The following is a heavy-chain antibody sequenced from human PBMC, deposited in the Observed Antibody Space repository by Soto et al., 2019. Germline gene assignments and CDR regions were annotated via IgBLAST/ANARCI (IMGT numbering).Heavy chain of an antibody. D-gene: IGHD6-19*01. CDR3: AREDSYGWSGESLDV. CDR2: IHYTGST. CDR1: GDSIDSASYY. Sequence: HVQLQESGPGLVRPSQTLSLTCTVSGDSIDSASYYWGWVRQPPGKGLQWIGYIHYTGSTFYNPSLKSRVTFSVDMSKNQFSLNLTSVTAADTAMYYCAREDSYGWSGESLDVWGQGTTVTVSS. V-gene: IGHV4-30-4*01. J-gene: IGHJ6*02.